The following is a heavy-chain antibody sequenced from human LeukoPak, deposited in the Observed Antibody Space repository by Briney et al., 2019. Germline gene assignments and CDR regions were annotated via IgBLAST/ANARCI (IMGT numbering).Heavy chain of an antibody. CDR3: ARGPVGDIVVVPAAISHAFDI. CDR1: GGSISSYY. V-gene: IGHV4-4*07. Sequence: SETLSLTCTVSGGSISSYYWSWIRRPAGKGLEWIGRIYTSGSTNYNPSLKSRVTMSVDTSKNQFSLKLSSVTAADTAVYYCARGPVGDIVVVPAAISHAFDIWGQGTMVTVSS. CDR2: IYTSGST. D-gene: IGHD2-2*02. J-gene: IGHJ3*02.